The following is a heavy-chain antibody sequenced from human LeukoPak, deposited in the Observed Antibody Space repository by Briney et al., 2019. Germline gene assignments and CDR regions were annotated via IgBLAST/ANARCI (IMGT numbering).Heavy chain of an antibody. CDR3: AVMHRYYDGSGYWVQ. CDR1: GFTFGSYA. Sequence: GGSLRLSCAAPGFTFGSYAMSWVRQAPGKGLEWVSGISTSGGTTSYAESVKGRFTVSRDNPRNTLYMEMSSLRDEDTAVYYCAVMHRYYDGSGYWVQWGQGTLVTVSS. D-gene: IGHD3-22*01. CDR2: ISTSGGTT. J-gene: IGHJ4*02. V-gene: IGHV3-23*01.